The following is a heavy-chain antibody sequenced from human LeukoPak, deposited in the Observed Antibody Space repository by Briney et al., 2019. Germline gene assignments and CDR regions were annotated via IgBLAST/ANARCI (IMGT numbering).Heavy chain of an antibody. J-gene: IGHJ4*02. CDR3: ARVLPYSSGWYSGYLIDY. CDR1: GGSISSYY. CDR2: IYYSGST. Sequence: SETLSLTCTVSGGSISSYYWSWIRQPPGKGLEWIGYIYYSGSTNYNPSLKSRVTISVDTSKNQFSLKLSSVTAADTAVYYCARVLPYSSGWYSGYLIDYWGQGTLVTVSS. D-gene: IGHD6-19*01. V-gene: IGHV4-59*12.